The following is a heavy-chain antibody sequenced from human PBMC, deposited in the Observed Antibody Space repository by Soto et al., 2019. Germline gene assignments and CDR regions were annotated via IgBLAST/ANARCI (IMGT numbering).Heavy chain of an antibody. CDR1: GGSISSGGYY. D-gene: IGHD3-10*01. J-gene: IGHJ3*02. CDR2: IYYSGST. Sequence: SETLSLTCTVSGGSISSGGYYWSWIRQHPGKGLEWIGYIYYSGSTYYNPSLKSRVTISVDTSKNQFSLKLSSVTAADTAVYYCARGRRHCYGSGSYPLGAFDIWGQGTMVTVSS. V-gene: IGHV4-31*03. CDR3: ARGRRHCYGSGSYPLGAFDI.